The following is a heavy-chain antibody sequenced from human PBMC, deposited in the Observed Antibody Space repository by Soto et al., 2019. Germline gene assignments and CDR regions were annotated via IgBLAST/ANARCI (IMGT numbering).Heavy chain of an antibody. J-gene: IGHJ4*02. CDR1: GFTFSSYA. CDR3: ARIARPGEYYFDY. CDR2: ISYDGSNK. Sequence: SLRLSCAASGFTFSSYAMHWVRQAPGKGLEWVAVISYDGSNKSYADSVKGRFTISRDNSKNTLYLQMNSLRAEDTAVYYCARIARPGEYYFDYWGQGTLVTVSS. D-gene: IGHD6-6*01. V-gene: IGHV3-30*14.